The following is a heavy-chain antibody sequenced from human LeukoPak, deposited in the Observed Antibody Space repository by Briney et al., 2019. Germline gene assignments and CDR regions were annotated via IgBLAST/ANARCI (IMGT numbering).Heavy chain of an antibody. V-gene: IGHV1-46*01. CDR3: AREPAAAGLKGSFDY. CDR2: INPSGGST. D-gene: IGHD6-13*01. CDR1: GYTFTSYY. Sequence: ASVKVSCKASGYTFTSYYMHWVRQAPGQGLEWMGIINPSGGSTSYAQRFQGRVTMTRDMSTSTVYMELSSLRSEDTAVYYCAREPAAAGLKGSFDYWGQGTLVTVSS. J-gene: IGHJ4*02.